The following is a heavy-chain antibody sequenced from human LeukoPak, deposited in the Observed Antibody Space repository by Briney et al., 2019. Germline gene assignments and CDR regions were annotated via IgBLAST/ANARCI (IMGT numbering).Heavy chain of an antibody. Sequence: ASVKVSCKASGGTFSSYAISWVRQAPGQGLEWMGRIIPILGIANYAQKFQGRVTITADKSTSTAYMELSSLRSEDTAVYYCASDYIAVAGLFDYWGQGTLVTVSS. CDR1: GGTFSSYA. D-gene: IGHD6-19*01. J-gene: IGHJ4*02. CDR2: IIPILGIA. V-gene: IGHV1-69*04. CDR3: ASDYIAVAGLFDY.